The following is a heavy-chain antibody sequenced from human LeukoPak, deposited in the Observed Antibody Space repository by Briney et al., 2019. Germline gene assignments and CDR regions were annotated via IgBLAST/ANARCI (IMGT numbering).Heavy chain of an antibody. CDR2: INPHSGGS. CDR3: ARDQRITMARGVKGYGKDV. Sequence: ASVKVSCKASGYTFTDYYIHWVRQAPGQGLEWMGWINPHSGGSNYAQNFQGRVTMTRDTSINTAHMELSSLRSDDTAVYYCARDQRITMARGVKGYGKDVWGQGTTVTVSS. D-gene: IGHD3-10*01. J-gene: IGHJ6*02. V-gene: IGHV1-2*02. CDR1: GYTFTDYY.